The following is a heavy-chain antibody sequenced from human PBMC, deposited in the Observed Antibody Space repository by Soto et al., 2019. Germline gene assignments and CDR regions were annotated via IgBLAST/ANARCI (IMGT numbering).Heavy chain of an antibody. CDR2: ISYDGSNK. CDR1: GFTFSSYG. Sequence: PGGSLRLSCAASGFTFSSYGMHWVRQAPGKGLEWVAVISYDGSNKYYADSVQGRFTISRDNSKNTLYLQMNSLRAEDTAVYYCAKDYSSSGYPEYFQHWGQGTMVTVSS. J-gene: IGHJ1*01. D-gene: IGHD6-13*01. V-gene: IGHV3-30*18. CDR3: AKDYSSSGYPEYFQH.